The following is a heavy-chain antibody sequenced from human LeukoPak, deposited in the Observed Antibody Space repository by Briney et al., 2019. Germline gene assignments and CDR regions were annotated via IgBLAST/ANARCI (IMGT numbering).Heavy chain of an antibody. Sequence: GGSLRLSXAASGFTVSSNYMSWVRQAPGKGLEGVSVIYSYGSTYYADSVKGRFTISRDNSKNTSYLQMNSLRVEDTAVYYCARLGGKQLVRYYQYYMDVWGKGTTVTVSS. CDR1: GFTVSSNY. D-gene: IGHD6-6*01. CDR3: ARLGGKQLVRYYQYYMDV. CDR2: IYSYGST. J-gene: IGHJ6*03. V-gene: IGHV3-66*02.